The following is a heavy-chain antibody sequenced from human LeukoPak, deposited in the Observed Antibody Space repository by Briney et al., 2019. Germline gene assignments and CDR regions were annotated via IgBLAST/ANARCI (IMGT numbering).Heavy chain of an antibody. D-gene: IGHD3-10*01. CDR3: ARDHRAWFGELFFDY. CDR1: GFTVSSNY. J-gene: IGHJ4*02. V-gene: IGHV3-11*04. Sequence: GGSLRLSCAASGFTVSSNYMSWVRQAPGKGLEWVSYISSSGSTIYYADSVKGRFTISRDNAKNSLYLRMNSLRAEDTAVYYCARDHRAWFGELFFDYWGQGTLVTVSS. CDR2: ISSSGSTI.